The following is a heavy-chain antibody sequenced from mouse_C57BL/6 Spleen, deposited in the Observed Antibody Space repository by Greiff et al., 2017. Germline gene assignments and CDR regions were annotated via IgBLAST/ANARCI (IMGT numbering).Heavy chain of an antibody. Sequence: EVQLVESGGGLVQPGGSLSLSCAASGFTFTDYYMSWVRQPPGKALEWLGFIRNKANGYTTEYSASVKGRFTISRDNSQSILYLQMNALRAEDSATYYCARNDYGKGMDYWGQGTSVTVSS. CDR2: IRNKANGYTT. CDR1: GFTFTDYY. D-gene: IGHD1-1*01. V-gene: IGHV7-3*01. J-gene: IGHJ4*01. CDR3: ARNDYGKGMDY.